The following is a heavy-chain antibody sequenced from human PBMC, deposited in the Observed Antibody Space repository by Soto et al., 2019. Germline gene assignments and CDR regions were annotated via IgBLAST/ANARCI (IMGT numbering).Heavy chain of an antibody. J-gene: IGHJ6*04. V-gene: IGHV4-59*01. CDR1: GGSISSYY. CDR2: IYYSGST. D-gene: IGHD2-15*01. Sequence: QVQLQESGPGLVKPSETLSLTCTVSGGSISSYYWSWIRQPPGKGLEWIGYIYYSGSTNYNPSLKSRVTISVDTSKHQFSLKLSSVTAADTSVYYCARTLGYCSGGSCYSESYYYYYGMDVWGKGTTVTVSS. CDR3: ARTLGYCSGGSCYSESYYYYYGMDV.